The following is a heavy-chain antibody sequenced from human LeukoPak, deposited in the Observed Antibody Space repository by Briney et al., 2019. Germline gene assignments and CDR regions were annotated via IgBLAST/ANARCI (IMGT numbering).Heavy chain of an antibody. CDR2: ISTSGST. J-gene: IGHJ4*02. Sequence: PSETLSLTCTVSGGSISSHYWSWIRQPAGKGLEWIGRISTSGSTNYNPSLESRVSMSIETSKNQFSLKLNSVTAADTAVYYCARDIGYTYGPFYFDYWGQGTLVTVSS. CDR1: GGSISSHY. V-gene: IGHV4-4*07. CDR3: ARDIGYTYGPFYFDY. D-gene: IGHD5-18*01.